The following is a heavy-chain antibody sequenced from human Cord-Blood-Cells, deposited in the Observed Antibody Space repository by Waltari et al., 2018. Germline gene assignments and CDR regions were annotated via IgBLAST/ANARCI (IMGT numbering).Heavy chain of an antibody. Sequence: QVQLQESGPGLVKPSETLSLTCPASGGSISSHYWSWIRQPPGKGLEWIGYIYYSGSTNYNPSLKSRVTISVDTSKNQFSLKLSSVTAADTAVYYCARDTPRSSWYAFDIWGQGTMVTVSS. D-gene: IGHD6-13*01. CDR1: GGSISSHY. CDR3: ARDTPRSSWYAFDI. J-gene: IGHJ3*02. CDR2: IYYSGST. V-gene: IGHV4-59*11.